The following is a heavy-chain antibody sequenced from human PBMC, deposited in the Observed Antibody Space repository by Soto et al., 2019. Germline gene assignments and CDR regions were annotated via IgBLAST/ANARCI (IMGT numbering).Heavy chain of an antibody. V-gene: IGHV1-18*01. CDR2: ISAYNGNT. CDR3: ATISMVRGVIIMTKFDY. CDR1: GYTFTSYG. D-gene: IGHD3-10*01. Sequence: ASVKVSCKASGYTFTSYGISWVRQAPGQGLEWMGWISAYNGNTNYAQKLQGRVTMTTDTSTSTAYMELRSLRSDDTAVYYCATISMVRGVIIMTKFDYWGQGTLVPVSS. J-gene: IGHJ4*02.